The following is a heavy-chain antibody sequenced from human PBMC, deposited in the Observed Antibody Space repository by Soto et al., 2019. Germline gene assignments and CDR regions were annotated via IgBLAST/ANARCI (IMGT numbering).Heavy chain of an antibody. CDR2: ISGSGGST. CDR1: GFTFSSYA. J-gene: IGHJ5*02. CDR3: AKVPMGCTNGVCYSNWFDP. Sequence: GGSLRLSCAASGFTFSSYAMSWVRQAPGKGLEWVSAISGSGGSTYYADSVKGRFTISRDNSKNTLYLQMNGLRAEDTAVYYCAKVPMGCTNGVCYSNWFDPWGQGTLVTVSS. D-gene: IGHD2-8*01. V-gene: IGHV3-23*01.